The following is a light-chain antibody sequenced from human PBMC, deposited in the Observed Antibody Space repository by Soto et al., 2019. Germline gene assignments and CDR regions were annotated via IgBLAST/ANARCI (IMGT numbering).Light chain of an antibody. Sequence: QSALTQPASVSGSPGQSITISCTGTSSDVGTYNYVSWYQQHPGKAPKLMIYEVSNRPSGVSNRFSGSKSANTASLTISGLQGGDEADYYCRSYTSSSTWLFGGGTKLTVL. V-gene: IGLV2-14*03. CDR2: EVS. CDR3: RSYTSSSTWL. CDR1: SSDVGTYNY. J-gene: IGLJ3*02.